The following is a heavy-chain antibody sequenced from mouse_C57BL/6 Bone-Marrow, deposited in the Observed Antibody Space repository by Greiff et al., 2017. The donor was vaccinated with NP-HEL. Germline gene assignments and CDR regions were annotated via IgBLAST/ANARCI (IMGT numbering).Heavy chain of an antibody. CDR1: GYAFSSSW. D-gene: IGHD1-1*01. J-gene: IGHJ2*01. V-gene: IGHV1-82*01. CDR2: IYPGDGDT. CDR3: ASPLYYYGSFFDY. Sequence: VKVVESGPELVKPGASVKISCKASGYAFSSSWMNWVKQRPGKGLEWIGRIYPGDGDTNYTGKFKGKATLTADKSSSTAYMQLSSRTSEDSAVYFCASPLYYYGSFFDYWGQGTTLTVSS.